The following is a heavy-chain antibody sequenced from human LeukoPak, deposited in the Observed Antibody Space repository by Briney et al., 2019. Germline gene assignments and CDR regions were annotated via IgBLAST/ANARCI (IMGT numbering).Heavy chain of an antibody. CDR1: GYTFTSYA. Sequence: ASVKVSCKASGYTFTSYAMHWVRQAPGQRLEWMGWINAGNGNTKYSQKFQGRVTITRDTSASTAYMELSSLRSEDTAVYYCASGYSDDYYYYGMDVWGKGTTVTVSS. CDR3: ASGYSDDYYYYGMDV. J-gene: IGHJ6*04. D-gene: IGHD5-12*01. V-gene: IGHV1-3*01. CDR2: INAGNGNT.